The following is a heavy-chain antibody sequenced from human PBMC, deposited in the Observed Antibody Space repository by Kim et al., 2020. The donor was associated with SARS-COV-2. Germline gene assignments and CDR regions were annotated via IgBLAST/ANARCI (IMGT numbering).Heavy chain of an antibody. V-gene: IGHV6-1*01. CDR2: TYYRSKWYN. Sequence: SQTISLTCAISGDSVSSNSAAWNWIRQSPSRGLEWLGRTYYRSKWYNDYAVSVKSRITINPDTSKNQFSLQLNSVTPEDTAVYYCARHYYDSSGLNFDYWGQGTLVTVSS. CDR1: GDSVSSNSAA. D-gene: IGHD3-22*01. J-gene: IGHJ4*02. CDR3: ARHYYDSSGLNFDY.